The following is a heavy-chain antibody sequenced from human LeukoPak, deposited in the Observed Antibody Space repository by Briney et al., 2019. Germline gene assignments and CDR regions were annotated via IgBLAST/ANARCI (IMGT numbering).Heavy chain of an antibody. CDR2: INEDGTDK. D-gene: IGHD2/OR15-2a*01. V-gene: IGHV3-7*04. CDR1: GFRFNTYW. Sequence: PGGSLRLSCAASGFRFNTYWMSWVRQAPGKGLEWVANINEDGTDKYYVDSVRGRLTISRDNAKISLFLQMESLRVEDTAVYYCARPGRLSTFDIWGQGTMVTVSS. CDR3: ARPGRLSTFDI. J-gene: IGHJ3*02.